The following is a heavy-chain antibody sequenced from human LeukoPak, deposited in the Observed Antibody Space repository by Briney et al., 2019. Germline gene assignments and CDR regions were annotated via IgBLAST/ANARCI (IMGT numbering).Heavy chain of an antibody. CDR2: ISAYNGNT. Sequence: GASVKVSCKASGYTFTSYGISWVRQAPGQGLEWMGWISAYNGNTNYAQKLQGRVTMTTDTSTSTAYMELRSLRSDDTAVHYCARVLNDLHLKYNWFDPWGQGTLVTVSS. D-gene: IGHD1-1*01. CDR1: GYTFTSYG. J-gene: IGHJ5*02. CDR3: ARVLNDLHLKYNWFDP. V-gene: IGHV1-18*01.